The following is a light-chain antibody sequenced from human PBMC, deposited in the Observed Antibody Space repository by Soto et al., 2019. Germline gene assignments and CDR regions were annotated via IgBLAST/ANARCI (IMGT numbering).Light chain of an antibody. CDR2: GVS. J-gene: IGLJ3*02. V-gene: IGLV2-14*03. Sequence: QSALTQPASVSGSPGQSITISCTGSSNDVGAFNYVSWYRHSPGEAPKVLIRGVSIRLSGVSIRFSASKSANTASLTISGLQAEDEALYYCSSYTTSNTWVFGGGTKLTVL. CDR1: SNDVGAFNY. CDR3: SSYTTSNTWV.